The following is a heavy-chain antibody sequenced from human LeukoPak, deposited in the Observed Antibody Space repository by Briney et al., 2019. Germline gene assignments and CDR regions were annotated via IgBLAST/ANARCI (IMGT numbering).Heavy chain of an antibody. CDR3: ARTYYYDSSGYYFDY. CDR1: GFTVSTNY. J-gene: IGHJ4*02. D-gene: IGHD3-22*01. V-gene: IGHV3-53*01. Sequence: GSLRLSCAASGFTVSTNYMSWVRQAPGKGLEWVSVIYSGGSTYCADSVKGRFTISRDNSKNTLYLQMNSLRAEDTAVYYCARTYYYDSSGYYFDYWGQGTLVTVSS. CDR2: IYSGGST.